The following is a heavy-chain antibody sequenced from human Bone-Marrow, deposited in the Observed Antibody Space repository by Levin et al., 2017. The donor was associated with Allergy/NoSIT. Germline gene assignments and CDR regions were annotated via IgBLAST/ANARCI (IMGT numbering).Heavy chain of an antibody. CDR2: INSDGSST. CDR3: ARDWYYYDSSGHHEAFDI. D-gene: IGHD3-22*01. J-gene: IGHJ3*02. Sequence: GESLKISCAASGFTFSSYWMHWVRQAPGKGLVWVSRINSDGSSTSYADSVKGRFTISRDNAKNTLYLQMNSLRAEDTAVYYCARDWYYYDSSGHHEAFDIWGQGTMVTVSS. V-gene: IGHV3-74*01. CDR1: GFTFSSYW.